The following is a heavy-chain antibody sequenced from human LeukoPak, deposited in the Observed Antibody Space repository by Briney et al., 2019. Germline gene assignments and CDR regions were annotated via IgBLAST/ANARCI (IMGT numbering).Heavy chain of an antibody. Sequence: SETLSLTCTVSGGSISSGGYYWSWIRQPPGKGLEWIGEINHSGSTNYNPSLKGRVTISVDTSKNQFSLKLSSVTAADTAVYYCASSQGATTIDYWGRGTLVTVSS. CDR2: INHSGST. CDR3: ASSQGATTIDY. CDR1: GGSISSGGYY. D-gene: IGHD1-26*01. J-gene: IGHJ4*02. V-gene: IGHV4-39*07.